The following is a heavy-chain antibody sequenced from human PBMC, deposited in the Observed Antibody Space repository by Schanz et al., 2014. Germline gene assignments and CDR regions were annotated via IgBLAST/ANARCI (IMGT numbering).Heavy chain of an antibody. CDR2: ISAYNGHT. V-gene: IGHV1-18*01. D-gene: IGHD6-13*01. Sequence: QLQLVQSGAEVKKPGASVKVSCKASGYTFISYGIKWVRQAPGQGLEWMGWISAYNGHTDYAQKLQGRVTMTRDTSASTVYMELSSLRSEDTAVYYCARDGVDAAAGGNYWGQGTLVAVSS. J-gene: IGHJ4*02. CDR3: ARDGVDAAAGGNY. CDR1: GYTFISYG.